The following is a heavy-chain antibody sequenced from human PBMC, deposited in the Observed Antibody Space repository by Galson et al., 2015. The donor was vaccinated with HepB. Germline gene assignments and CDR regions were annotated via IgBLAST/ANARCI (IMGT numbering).Heavy chain of an antibody. CDR1: GFTFTSYA. J-gene: IGHJ3*02. D-gene: IGHD3-22*01. Sequence: SLRLSCAASGFTFTSYAMNWVRQAPGKGLEWVSGISGSGGSTYYAGSVKGRFTISRDNSKNTLYLQMNSLRAEDTAVYYCAKDRNNMIVPLDIWGQGTMVTVSS. V-gene: IGHV3-23*01. CDR2: ISGSGGST. CDR3: AKDRNNMIVPLDI.